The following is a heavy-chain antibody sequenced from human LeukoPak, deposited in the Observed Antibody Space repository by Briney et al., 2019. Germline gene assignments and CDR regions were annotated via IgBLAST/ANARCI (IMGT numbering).Heavy chain of an antibody. V-gene: IGHV4-59*12. CDR2: IYYSGST. Sequence: SQTLSLTCTVSGGSISSYYWSWIRQPPGKGLEWIGYIYYSGSTNYNPSLKSRVTISVDTSKNQFSLKLSSVTAADTAVYYCARGRGRTYYYDSSGYANFNYWGQGTLVTVSS. CDR3: ARGRGRTYYYDSSGYANFNY. CDR1: GGSISSYY. J-gene: IGHJ4*02. D-gene: IGHD3-22*01.